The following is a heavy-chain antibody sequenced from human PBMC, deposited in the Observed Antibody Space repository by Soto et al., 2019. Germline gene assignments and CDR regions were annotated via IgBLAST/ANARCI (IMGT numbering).Heavy chain of an antibody. CDR2: INHSGST. D-gene: IGHD2-8*02. Sequence: SETLSLTCAVYGGSFSGYYWTGIRQPPGTGLEWIGEINHSGSTNYNPSLKSRVTISVDTSKNQFSLRLTSVTAADTAVYYCARDKITGLFDYWGQGTLVTVSS. CDR1: GGSFSGYY. CDR3: ARDKITGLFDY. J-gene: IGHJ4*02. V-gene: IGHV4-34*01.